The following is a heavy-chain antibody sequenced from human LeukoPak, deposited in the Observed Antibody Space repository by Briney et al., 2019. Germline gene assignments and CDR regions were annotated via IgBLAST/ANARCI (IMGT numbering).Heavy chain of an antibody. J-gene: IGHJ5*02. CDR3: ARGERRYCSSTSCHGIDP. V-gene: IGHV4-34*01. D-gene: IGHD2-2*01. Sequence: SETLSLTCAVYGGSFSGYYWSRIRQPPGKGLEWIGEINHSGSTNYNPSLKSRVTISVDTSKNQFSLKLSSVTAADTAVYYCARGERRYCSSTSCHGIDPWGQGTLVTVSS. CDR2: INHSGST. CDR1: GGSFSGYY.